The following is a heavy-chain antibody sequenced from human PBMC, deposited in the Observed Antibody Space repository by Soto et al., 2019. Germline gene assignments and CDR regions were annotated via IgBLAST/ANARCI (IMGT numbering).Heavy chain of an antibody. V-gene: IGHV1-46*01. CDR2: INPSGGHT. CDR3: ARGGHVVVVTAAFDY. CDR1: GNTFTNYY. D-gene: IGHD2-21*02. J-gene: IGHJ4*02. Sequence: QVQLMQSGAEVKKPGASVKVSCKASGNTFTNYYIHRVRQAPGQGLEWMGTINPSGGHTTYAQKFLGRVTMTRDTSTSTLYMELTSLRSEDTAVYYCARGGHVVVVTAAFDYWGQGTLVTVSS.